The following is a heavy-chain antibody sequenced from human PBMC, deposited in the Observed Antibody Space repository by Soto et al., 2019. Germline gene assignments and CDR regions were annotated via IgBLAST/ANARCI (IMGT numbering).Heavy chain of an antibody. V-gene: IGHV3-23*01. CDR1: GFTFSRYS. CDR2: IGGSGGYT. J-gene: IGHJ4*02. CDR3: AKDAAMVSSTFNYFDF. D-gene: IGHD6-13*01. Sequence: GGSLRLSCAASGFTFSRYSMNWVRQAPGKGLEWVSGIGGSGGYTSYADSVKGRFTISRDNSKNTLFLQMKGLRADDTAVYYCAKDAAMVSSTFNYFDFWGQGALVTVSS.